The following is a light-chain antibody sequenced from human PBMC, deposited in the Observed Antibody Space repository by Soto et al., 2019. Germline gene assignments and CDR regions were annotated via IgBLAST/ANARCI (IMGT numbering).Light chain of an antibody. CDR2: DAS. Sequence: EIVLTQSPATLSLSPGERVTLSCRASETVSSTLAWYQQKPGQAPRLLIYDASTRAAGLPVRFSGSRSGTEFTLTISSLQPDDFATYYCQHYNSYSEAFGQGTKVDIK. CDR1: ETVSST. J-gene: IGKJ1*01. CDR3: QHYNSYSEA. V-gene: IGKV3-15*01.